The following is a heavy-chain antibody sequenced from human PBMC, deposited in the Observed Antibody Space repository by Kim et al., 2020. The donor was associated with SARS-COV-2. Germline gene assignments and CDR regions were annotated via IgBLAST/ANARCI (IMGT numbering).Heavy chain of an antibody. CDR1: GYTFTSYG. Sequence: ASVKVSCKASGYTFTSYGISWVRQAPGQGLEWMGWISAYNGNTNYAQKLQGRVTMTTDTSTSTAYMELRSLRSDDTAVYYCARDPTIYCSSTSCSHDAFDIWGQGTMVTVSS. CDR3: ARDPTIYCSSTSCSHDAFDI. V-gene: IGHV1-18*01. CDR2: ISAYNGNT. J-gene: IGHJ3*02. D-gene: IGHD2-2*01.